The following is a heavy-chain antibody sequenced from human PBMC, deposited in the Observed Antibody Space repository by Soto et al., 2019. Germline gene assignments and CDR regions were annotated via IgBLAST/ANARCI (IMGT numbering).Heavy chain of an antibody. Sequence: GGSLRLSCAASGFSFGSYALSWVRQGPGKGLEWVSTISGSDGKTFYADSVKGRFSISRDTSQSTLYLQMNSLRADDTAMYYCARWSYLDYWGQGTRVTASS. CDR1: GFSFGSYA. CDR2: ISGSDGKT. J-gene: IGHJ4*02. D-gene: IGHD3-3*01. CDR3: ARWSYLDY. V-gene: IGHV3-23*01.